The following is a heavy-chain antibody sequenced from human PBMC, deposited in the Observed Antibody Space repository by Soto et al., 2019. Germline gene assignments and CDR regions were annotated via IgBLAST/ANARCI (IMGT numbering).Heavy chain of an antibody. V-gene: IGHV1-18*01. Sequence: VASVKVSCKASGYTFTSYGISWVRQAPGQGLEWVGWIIPNIGNTNYAQKLQDRVTITTDKSTSTAYMELSSLRSEDTAVYYCAYIIGVRSRPFDYWGQGTLVTVSS. CDR3: AYIIGVRSRPFDY. D-gene: IGHD6-13*01. CDR1: GYTFTSYG. J-gene: IGHJ4*02. CDR2: IIPNIGNT.